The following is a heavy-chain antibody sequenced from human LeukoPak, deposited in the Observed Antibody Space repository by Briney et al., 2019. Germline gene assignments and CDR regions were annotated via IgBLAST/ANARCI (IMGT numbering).Heavy chain of an antibody. V-gene: IGHV1-18*01. CDR1: GYTFTSYG. Sequence: ASVKVSCKASGYTFTSYGISWVRQAPGQGLEWMGWISAYNGNTNYAQKLQGRVTMTTDTSTSTAYMELRSLRSDDTAVYYCARDLEPLSMVRGVPPDYWGQGTLVTVSS. J-gene: IGHJ4*02. D-gene: IGHD3-10*01. CDR2: ISAYNGNT. CDR3: ARDLEPLSMVRGVPPDY.